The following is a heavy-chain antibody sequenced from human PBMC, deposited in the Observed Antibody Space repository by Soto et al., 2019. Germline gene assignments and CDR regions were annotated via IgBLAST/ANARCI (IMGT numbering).Heavy chain of an antibody. D-gene: IGHD2-8*01. V-gene: IGHV1-3*01. CDR1: GYALPNYS. J-gene: IGHJ4*02. CDR3: TRDLNGGNPVDY. Sequence: QVQFVQSGAEVKKPGASVRLSCKPSGYALPNYSIQWVRQAAGQGLQWLGWINPGTGYIEYSQRFQGRLTLSKNNSASTFYMDLTSLTSEDTAVYFCTRDLNGGNPVDYWGQGTLVTVSS. CDR2: INPGTGYI.